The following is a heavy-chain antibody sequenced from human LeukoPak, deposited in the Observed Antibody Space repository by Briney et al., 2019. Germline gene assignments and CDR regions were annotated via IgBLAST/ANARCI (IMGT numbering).Heavy chain of an antibody. J-gene: IGHJ5*02. Sequence: GGSLRLSCAASGFTVSSNYMSWVRQAPGKGLEWVANIKQDGSEKYYVDSVKGRFTISRDNAKNSLYLQMNSLRAEDTAVYYCARASYSVTVVDPWGQGTLVTVSS. CDR3: ARASYSVTVVDP. CDR2: IKQDGSEK. V-gene: IGHV3-7*03. D-gene: IGHD1-26*01. CDR1: GFTVSSNY.